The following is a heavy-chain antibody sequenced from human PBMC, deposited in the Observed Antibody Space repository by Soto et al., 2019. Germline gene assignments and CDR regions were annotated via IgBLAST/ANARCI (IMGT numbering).Heavy chain of an antibody. CDR2: INLSGST. D-gene: IGHD3-3*01. CDR3: ASFWAIYGMDV. Sequence: QVQLQQWGAGLLKPSETLSLTCAVYGGSFSGYYWGWSRQPPGKGLAWIGEINLSGSTNYNPSLKSRVTISVDTSKNQFPLKRSSVTAADTAVYYCASFWAIYGMDVWGQGTTVTVSS. V-gene: IGHV4-34*01. CDR1: GGSFSGYY. J-gene: IGHJ6*02.